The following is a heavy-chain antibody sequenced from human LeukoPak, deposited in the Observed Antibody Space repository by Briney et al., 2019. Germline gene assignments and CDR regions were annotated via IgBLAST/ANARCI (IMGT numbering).Heavy chain of an antibody. CDR1: GGTFSSYA. D-gene: IGHD2-2*01. CDR3: ASTGTLGYCSSTSCFDDAFDI. V-gene: IGHV1-69*05. CDR2: IIPIFGTA. J-gene: IGHJ3*02. Sequence: SVKVSCKASGGTFSSYAISWVRQAPGQRLEWMGRIIPIFGTANYAQKFQGRVTITTDESTSTAYMELSSLRSEDTAVYYCASTGTLGYCSSTSCFDDAFDIWGQGTMVTVSS.